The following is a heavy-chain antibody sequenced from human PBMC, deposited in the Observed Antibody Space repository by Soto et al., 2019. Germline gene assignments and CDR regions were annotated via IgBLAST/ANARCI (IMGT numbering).Heavy chain of an antibody. CDR3: VRTTL. D-gene: IGHD1-1*01. J-gene: IGHJ4*02. CDR2: IKEDGSEK. Sequence: LRLSCAASGFIFSSLWMSWVRQAPGKGPEWVANIKEDGSEKYYVDSVKGRFTISRDNAKNSLYLQMNSLRAEDTAVYYCVRTTLWGQGTLVTVSS. CDR1: GFIFSSLW. V-gene: IGHV3-7*01.